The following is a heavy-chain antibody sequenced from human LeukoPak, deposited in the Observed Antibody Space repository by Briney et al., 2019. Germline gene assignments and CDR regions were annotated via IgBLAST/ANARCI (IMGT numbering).Heavy chain of an antibody. D-gene: IGHD2-2*01. CDR3: ATDHCSSTSCCPDY. CDR1: GYTFTGYY. J-gene: IGHJ4*02. V-gene: IGHV1-2*02. CDR2: INPNSGGT. Sequence: ASVKVSCKASGYTFTGYYMHWVRQAPGQGLEWMGWINPNSGGTNYAQKFQGRVTMTRDTSISTAYMELSRLRSDDTAVYYCATDHCSSTSCCPDYWGQRTLITVSS.